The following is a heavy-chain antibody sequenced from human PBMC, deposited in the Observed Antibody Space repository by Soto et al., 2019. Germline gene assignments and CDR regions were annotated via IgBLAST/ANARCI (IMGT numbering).Heavy chain of an antibody. D-gene: IGHD3-3*01. CDR2: IIPILGIA. Sequence: SVKVSCKASGGTFSSYTISWVRQAPGQGLEWMGRIIPILGIANYAQKFQGRVTITADKSTSTAYMELSSLRSEDTAVYYCARDNGSGLNWFEPWGQGTLVTVSS. V-gene: IGHV1-69*04. J-gene: IGHJ5*02. CDR1: GGTFSSYT. CDR3: ARDNGSGLNWFEP.